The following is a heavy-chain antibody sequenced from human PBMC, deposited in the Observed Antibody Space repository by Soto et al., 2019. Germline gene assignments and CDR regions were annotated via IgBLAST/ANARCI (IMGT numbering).Heavy chain of an antibody. CDR2: MNPNSGNT. D-gene: IGHD3-22*01. CDR3: ARTNYYDTSGRHNWFDP. CDR1: GYTFTSYD. Sequence: QVHLVQSGAEVKKPGASVKVSCKASGYTFTSYDINWVRQATGQGLEWMGWMNPNSGNTGYAQKFQGRVTMTRNTSISTAYMELSSLRSEDTAVYYCARTNYYDTSGRHNWFDPWGQGTLVTVSS. V-gene: IGHV1-8*01. J-gene: IGHJ5*02.